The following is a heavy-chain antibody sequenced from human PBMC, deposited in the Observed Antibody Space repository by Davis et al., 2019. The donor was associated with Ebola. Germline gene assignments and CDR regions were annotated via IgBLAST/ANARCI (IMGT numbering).Heavy chain of an antibody. J-gene: IGHJ4*02. Sequence: PGGSLRLSCAASGFTFSDYYMSWIRQAPGKGLEWVSYISSSSSYTNYADSVKGRFTISRDNAKNSLYLQMNSLRAEDTAVYYCARDRYLPQRAVLVPAALFDYWGQGTLVTVSS. V-gene: IGHV3-11*06. CDR3: ARDRYLPQRAVLVPAALFDY. CDR1: GFTFSDYY. D-gene: IGHD2-2*01. CDR2: ISSSSSYT.